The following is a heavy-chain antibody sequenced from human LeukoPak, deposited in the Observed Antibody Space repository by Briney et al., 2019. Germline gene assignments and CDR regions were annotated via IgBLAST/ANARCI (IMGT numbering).Heavy chain of an antibody. V-gene: IGHV4-30-2*01. Sequence: SQTLSLTCTVSGGSISSGGYYWSWIRQPPGKGLEWIGYIYHSGSTYYNPSLESRVTISVDRSKNQFSLKLSSVTAADTAVYYCARTRLSSPYYFDYWGQGTLVTVSS. D-gene: IGHD3-16*02. J-gene: IGHJ4*02. CDR2: IYHSGST. CDR1: GGSISSGGYY. CDR3: ARTRLSSPYYFDY.